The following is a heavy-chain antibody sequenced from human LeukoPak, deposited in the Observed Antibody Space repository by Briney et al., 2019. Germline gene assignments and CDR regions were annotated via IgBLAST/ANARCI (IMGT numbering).Heavy chain of an antibody. CDR1: GDSVSSNSAA. CDR3: ARDRRVSSSSWYDYYYGMDV. Sequence: SQTLSLTCAISGDSVSSNSAAWNWIRQSPSRGLEWLGRTYYRSKWYNDYAVSVKSRITINPDTSKNQFSLQLNSVTPEDTAVYYCARDRRVSSSSWYDYYYGMDVWGQGTTVTVSS. V-gene: IGHV6-1*01. CDR2: TYYRSKWYN. J-gene: IGHJ6*02. D-gene: IGHD6-13*01.